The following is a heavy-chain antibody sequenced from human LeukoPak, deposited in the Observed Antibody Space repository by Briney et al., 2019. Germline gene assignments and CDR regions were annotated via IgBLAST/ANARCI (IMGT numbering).Heavy chain of an antibody. CDR2: IYYSGST. J-gene: IGHJ4*02. D-gene: IGHD3-3*01. V-gene: IGHV4-30-4*08. CDR3: ARVRRYDFWSGYVDY. Sequence: PSQTLSLTCTVSGGSISSGDYYWSWLRQPPGKGLEWLGYIYYSGSTYYNPSLKSRVTISVDTSKNQFSLKLSSVTAADTAVYYCARVRRYDFWSGYVDYWGQGTLVTVSS. CDR1: GGSISSGDYY.